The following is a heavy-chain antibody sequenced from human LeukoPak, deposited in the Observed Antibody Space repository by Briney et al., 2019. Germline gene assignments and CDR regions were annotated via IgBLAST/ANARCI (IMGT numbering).Heavy chain of an antibody. J-gene: IGHJ4*02. V-gene: IGHV4-59*01. Sequence: SETLSLTCIVSVGSLSIYFWSCMRAPPGEGLEWIGNIYYSRSTNSNPSLKSRVTISGDTSKNQFSLKLSSVTAADTAVYYCARDSVSGSIDYWGQGTLVTVSS. D-gene: IGHD1-1*01. CDR3: ARDSVSGSIDY. CDR2: IYYSRST. CDR1: VGSLSIYF.